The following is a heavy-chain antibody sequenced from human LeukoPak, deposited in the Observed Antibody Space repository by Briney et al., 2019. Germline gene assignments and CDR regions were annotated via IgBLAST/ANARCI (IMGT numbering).Heavy chain of an antibody. V-gene: IGHV3-7*01. CDR3: ATQQWLFSDFDY. CDR1: GFTFSNSW. J-gene: IGHJ4*02. CDR2: IKQDGSEK. Sequence: GGSLRLSCAASGFTFSNSWMSWVRQAPGKGLEWVAKIKQDGSEKYYVDSVKGRFTISRDNAKNSLYLQMSSRRAEDTAVYYCATQQWLFSDFDYWGQGTLVTVSA. D-gene: IGHD6-19*01.